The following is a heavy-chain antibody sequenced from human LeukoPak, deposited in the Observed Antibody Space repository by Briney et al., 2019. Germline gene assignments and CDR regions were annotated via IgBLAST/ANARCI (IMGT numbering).Heavy chain of an antibody. CDR3: ARETVGYDSSGYILYYYYGMDV. D-gene: IGHD3-22*01. V-gene: IGHV4-34*01. CDR1: GGSFSGYY. CDR2: INHSGST. Sequence: SETLSLTCAVYGGSFSGYYWSWIRQPPGKGLEWIGEINHSGSTNYNPSLKSRVTISVDTSKNQFSLKLSSVTAADTAVYYCARETVGYDSSGYILYYYYGMDVWGQGTTVTVSS. J-gene: IGHJ6*02.